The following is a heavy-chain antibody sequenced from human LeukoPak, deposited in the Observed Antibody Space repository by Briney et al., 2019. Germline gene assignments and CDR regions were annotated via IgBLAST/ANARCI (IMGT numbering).Heavy chain of an antibody. CDR1: GFTFSSYW. CDR3: ARERREYYDFWSGYYPRDFDY. D-gene: IGHD3-3*01. Sequence: SGGSLRLSCVASGFTFSSYWMSWVRQAPGKGLEWVANIKQDGSGKYYVDSVKGRFTISRDNAKNPLYLQMNSLRAEDTAVYYCARERREYYDFWSGYYPRDFDYWGQGTLVTVSS. V-gene: IGHV3-7*01. CDR2: IKQDGSGK. J-gene: IGHJ4*02.